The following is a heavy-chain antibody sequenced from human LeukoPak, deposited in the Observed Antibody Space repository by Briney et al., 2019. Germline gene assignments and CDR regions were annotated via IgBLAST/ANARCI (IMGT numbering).Heavy chain of an antibody. V-gene: IGHV4-39*07. D-gene: IGHD3-22*01. CDR2: IFYSGST. Sequence: SETLSLTCTVSGGSISTSNYYWGWIRQPPGKGLEWIGNIFYSGSTYYSPSLRSRVTISLDTSRNQFSLKLNSVTAADTAVYFCARGGPFYYDGRGPTDSWGQGTLVTVSS. J-gene: IGHJ5*01. CDR3: ARGGPFYYDGRGPTDS. CDR1: GGSISTSNYY.